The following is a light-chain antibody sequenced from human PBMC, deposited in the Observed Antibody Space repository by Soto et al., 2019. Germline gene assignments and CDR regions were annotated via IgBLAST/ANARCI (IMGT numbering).Light chain of an antibody. CDR3: HQYNNWPRT. Sequence: EIVMTQSPATLSVSPGGRATLSCRASQSISDTLAWYQQKPGQAPRLLIYDASSRATGIPARFTGSGSGTEFSLAISSLQSEDIALYYCHQYNNWPRTLGQGTKVDIK. V-gene: IGKV3-15*01. CDR1: QSISDT. CDR2: DAS. J-gene: IGKJ1*01.